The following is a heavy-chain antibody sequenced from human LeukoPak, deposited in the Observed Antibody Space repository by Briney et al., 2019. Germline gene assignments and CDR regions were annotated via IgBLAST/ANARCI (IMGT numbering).Heavy chain of an antibody. V-gene: IGHV3-23*01. D-gene: IGHD1-26*01. CDR3: ARDVYRGKGAFDI. J-gene: IGHJ3*02. CDR2: ISVSGNT. Sequence: GGSLRLSCAASGFTLSSYAMSWARQGPGKGLEWVSAISVSGNTYYADSVKGRFTISRDNSKNTLFLQMNSLRAEDMAMYYCARDVYRGKGAFDIWGQGTMVTVSS. CDR1: GFTLSSYA.